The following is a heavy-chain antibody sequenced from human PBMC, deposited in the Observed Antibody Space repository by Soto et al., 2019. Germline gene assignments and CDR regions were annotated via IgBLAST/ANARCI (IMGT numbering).Heavy chain of an antibody. CDR3: ATFFPVVPSTIGWFDP. CDR2: FDPEDGET. D-gene: IGHD2-2*02. Sequence: ASVKVSCKVSGYTLTELSMHWVRQAPGKGLEWMGGFDPEDGETVYAQKFQGRVTMTEDTSTDTAYMELSSLRSEDTAVYYCATFFPVVPSTIGWFDPWGQGTLVTVSS. CDR1: GYTLTELS. J-gene: IGHJ5*02. V-gene: IGHV1-24*01.